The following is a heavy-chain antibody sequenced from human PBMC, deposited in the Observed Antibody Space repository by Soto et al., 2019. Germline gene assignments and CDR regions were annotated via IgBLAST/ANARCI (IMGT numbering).Heavy chain of an antibody. D-gene: IGHD3-10*01. J-gene: IGHJ4*02. Sequence: QVQLVESGGGVVQPGRSLRLSCAASGFTFSSYAMHWVRQAPGKGLEWVAVISYDGSNKYYADSVKGRFTISRDNSKNTLYLQMNSLRADDTAVYYCARDADGSGSYWGQGTLVTVSS. CDR3: ARDADGSGSY. CDR2: ISYDGSNK. V-gene: IGHV3-30-3*01. CDR1: GFTFSSYA.